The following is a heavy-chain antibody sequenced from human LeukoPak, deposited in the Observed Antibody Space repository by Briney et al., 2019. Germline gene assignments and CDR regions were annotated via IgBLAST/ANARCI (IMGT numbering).Heavy chain of an antibody. CDR2: IKSKTDGGTT. CDR1: GFTFSDYE. J-gene: IGHJ4*02. D-gene: IGHD2-15*01. Sequence: GGSLRLSCAVSGFTFSDYEMNWVRQAPGKGLEWVGRIKSKTDGGTTDYVAPVKGRFAISRDDSKNMLYLQMNSQRSEDTAVYYCATVGYAVVGFDYWGQGTLVTVSS. V-gene: IGHV3-15*01. CDR3: ATVGYAVVGFDY.